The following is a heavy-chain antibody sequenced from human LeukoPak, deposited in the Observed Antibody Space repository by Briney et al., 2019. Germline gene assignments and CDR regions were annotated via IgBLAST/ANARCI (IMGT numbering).Heavy chain of an antibody. CDR2: IYYSGST. CDR3: ARDGPARYDSSGYYLGWFDP. D-gene: IGHD3-22*01. V-gene: IGHV4-59*01. Sequence: SETLSLTCTVSGGSTSSYYWSWIRQPPGKGLEWIGYIYYSGSTNYNPSLKSRVTISVDTYKNQFSLKLSSVTAADTAVYYCARDGPARYDSSGYYLGWFDPWGQGTLVTVSS. J-gene: IGHJ5*02. CDR1: GGSTSSYY.